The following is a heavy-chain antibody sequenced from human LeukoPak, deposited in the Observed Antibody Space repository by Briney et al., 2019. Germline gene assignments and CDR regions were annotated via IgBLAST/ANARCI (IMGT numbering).Heavy chain of an antibody. V-gene: IGHV4-39*01. CDR1: GGSISSSSYY. CDR3: ARLLSGETWLDP. D-gene: IGHD2-21*01. J-gene: IGHJ5*02. CDR2: IYYSGST. Sequence: PSETLSLTCTVSGGSISSSSYYWGWIRQPPGKGLEWIGSIYYSGSTYYNPSLKRRVTISVDTSKNQFSLKLSSVTAADTAVYYCARLLSGETWLDPWGQGTLVTVSS.